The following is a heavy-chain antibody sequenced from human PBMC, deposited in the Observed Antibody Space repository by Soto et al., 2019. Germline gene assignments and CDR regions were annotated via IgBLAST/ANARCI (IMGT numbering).Heavy chain of an antibody. V-gene: IGHV3-23*01. CDR3: AKDAVAYNGEWDWFDL. J-gene: IGHJ5*02. CDR1: GFTFKNFA. CDR2: IGGSGSSA. D-gene: IGHD3-10*01. Sequence: EVQLLESGGGLVQPGGSLRLSCVASGFTFKNFAVSWVRQAPGKGMEWVSAIGGSGSSANYADSVKGRFTVSRDDFKSTLYLQMSGLRVDDTALYYCAKDAVAYNGEWDWFDLWGQGTLVTVSS.